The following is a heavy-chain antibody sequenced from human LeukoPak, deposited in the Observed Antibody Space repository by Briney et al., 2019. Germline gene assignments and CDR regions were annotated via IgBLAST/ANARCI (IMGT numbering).Heavy chain of an antibody. CDR1: GGSISSYY. V-gene: IGHV4-59*08. CDR3: TRSKLSVVTPAGGAIDI. J-gene: IGHJ3*02. CDR2: IYYSGST. D-gene: IGHD4-23*01. Sequence: PSETLSLTCTVSGGSISSYYWSWIRQPPGKGLEWIGYIYYSGSTNYNPSLKSRVTISVDTSKNQFSLKLSSVTAADTAVYYCTRSKLSVVTPAGGAIDIWGQGTMVTVSS.